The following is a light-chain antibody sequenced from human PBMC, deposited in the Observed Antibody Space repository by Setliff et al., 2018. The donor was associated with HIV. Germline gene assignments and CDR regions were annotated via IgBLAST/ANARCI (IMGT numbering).Light chain of an antibody. V-gene: IGLV2-8*01. J-gene: IGLJ1*01. Sequence: QSGLAQPPSASGSPGQSVTISCTGTSSDVGAYNYVSWYQQHPGKAPKLMIYEVTKRPSGVPDRFSGSKSGNTASLTVSGLQAEDEADYYCSSYAGSNNYVFGTGTKVTVL. CDR1: SSDVGAYNY. CDR2: EVT. CDR3: SSYAGSNNYV.